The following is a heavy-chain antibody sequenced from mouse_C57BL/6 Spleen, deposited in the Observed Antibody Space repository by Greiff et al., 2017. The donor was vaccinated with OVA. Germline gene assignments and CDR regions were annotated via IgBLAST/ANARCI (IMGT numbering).Heavy chain of an antibody. Sequence: EVQLVESGGGLVKPGGSLKLSCAASGFTFSDYGMHWVRQAPEKGLEWVAYISSGSSTIYYADTVKGRFTISRDNAKNTLFLQMTSLRSEDTAMYYCARATGITTDYAMDYWGQGTSVTVSS. CDR1: GFTFSDYG. CDR2: ISSGSSTI. CDR3: ARATGITTDYAMDY. V-gene: IGHV5-17*01. J-gene: IGHJ4*01. D-gene: IGHD2-4*01.